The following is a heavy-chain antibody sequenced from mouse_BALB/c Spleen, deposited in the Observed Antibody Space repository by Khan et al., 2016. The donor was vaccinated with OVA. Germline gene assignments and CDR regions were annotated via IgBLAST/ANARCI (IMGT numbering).Heavy chain of an antibody. CDR2: IYPPNGNT. Sequence: VQLKQSGAELVTSGPTVKLSCTASGLTIKDTYMHWLKQRPEQGLEWIGRIYPPNGNTNYGPKFKGKASITADTTTNTAYLELSSLTSEDTAVYYYDRMARKWGQGTTLTVSS. V-gene: IGHV14-3*02. CDR3: DRMARK. CDR1: GLTIKDTY. J-gene: IGHJ2*01.